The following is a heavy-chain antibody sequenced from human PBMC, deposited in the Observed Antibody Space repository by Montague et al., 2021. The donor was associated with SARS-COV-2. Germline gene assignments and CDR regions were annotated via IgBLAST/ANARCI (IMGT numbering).Heavy chain of an antibody. Sequence: SLRLSCAASGFTFDDYAMHWVRQAPGKGLEWVSGISWNSGNIGYADSVKGRFTISRDNAKNSLYLQMNSLRAEDTALYYCAKLGSYTDYWGQGTLVTVSS. V-gene: IGHV3-9*01. J-gene: IGHJ4*02. D-gene: IGHD2-2*02. CDR3: AKLGSYTDY. CDR1: GFTFDDYA. CDR2: ISWNSGNI.